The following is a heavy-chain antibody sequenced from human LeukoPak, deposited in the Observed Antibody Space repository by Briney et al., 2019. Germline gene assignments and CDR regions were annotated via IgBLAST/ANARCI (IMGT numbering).Heavy chain of an antibody. Sequence: PSETLSLTCAVYGGSFSGYYWSWIRQPPGKGLEWIGEINHSGSTNYNPSLKSRVTISVDTSKNQFSLKLSSVTVADTAVYYCARGGARVISYYYYGMDVWGQGTTVTVSS. J-gene: IGHJ6*02. V-gene: IGHV4-34*01. CDR3: ARGGARVISYYYYGMDV. D-gene: IGHD3-10*01. CDR1: GGSFSGYY. CDR2: INHSGST.